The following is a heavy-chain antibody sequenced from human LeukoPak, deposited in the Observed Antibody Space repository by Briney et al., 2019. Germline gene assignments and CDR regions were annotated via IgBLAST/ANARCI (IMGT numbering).Heavy chain of an antibody. CDR2: IYPGDSDT. CDR1: GYSFSTYW. V-gene: IGHV5-51*01. J-gene: IGHJ4*02. CDR3: ARQEQWLGFDY. Sequence: GESLKISCKVSGYSFSTYWIGWVRQVPGKGLEWMGMIYPGDSDTRYSPSFQGQVTFSADKSISTAYLQWSSLKASDTAMYYCARQEQWLGFDYWGQGTLVTVSS. D-gene: IGHD6-19*01.